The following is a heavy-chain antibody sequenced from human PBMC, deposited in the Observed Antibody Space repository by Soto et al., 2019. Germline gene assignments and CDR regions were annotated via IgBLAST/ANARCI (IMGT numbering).Heavy chain of an antibody. V-gene: IGHV4-61*01. CDR1: GGSFKSGSYS. CDR3: VRYDRINMKPYSPEGFHI. Sequence: KSSETLSLTCTVSGGSFKSGSYSWSWIRQPPGKGLEWIGYVYHTGRTSYNPSLKSRVTISVDTSKNQFSLRLSSVTAADTGVYYCVRYDRINMKPYSPEGFHIWGQGTMVTVSS. J-gene: IGHJ3*02. D-gene: IGHD3-3*02. CDR2: VYHTGRT.